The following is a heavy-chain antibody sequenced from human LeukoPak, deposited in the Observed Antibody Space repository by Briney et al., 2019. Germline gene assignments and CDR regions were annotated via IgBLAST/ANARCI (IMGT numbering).Heavy chain of an antibody. CDR2: IYTSGST. V-gene: IGHV4-61*02. Sequence: SQTLSLTCTVSGGSISSGSYYWSWIRQPAGKGLEWIGRIYTSGSTNYNPSLKSRVTISVDTSKNQFSLKLSSVTAADTAVYYCAREMIYGGNSDYFDYWGQGTLVTVSS. CDR1: GGSISSGSYY. D-gene: IGHD4-23*01. CDR3: AREMIYGGNSDYFDY. J-gene: IGHJ4*02.